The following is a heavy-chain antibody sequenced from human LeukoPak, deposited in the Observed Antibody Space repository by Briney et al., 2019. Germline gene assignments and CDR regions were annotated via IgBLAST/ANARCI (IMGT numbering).Heavy chain of an antibody. Sequence: SETLSLTCTVSGGSISSYYWSWIRQPPGKGLEWIGYIYYSGSTNYNPSLKSRVTISVDTSKNQFSLKLSSVTAADTAVYYCASSRRVPGVSIGYFDSWGQGTLVTVSS. CDR2: IYYSGST. V-gene: IGHV4-59*08. D-gene: IGHD3-10*01. J-gene: IGHJ4*02. CDR3: ASSRRVPGVSIGYFDS. CDR1: GGSISSYY.